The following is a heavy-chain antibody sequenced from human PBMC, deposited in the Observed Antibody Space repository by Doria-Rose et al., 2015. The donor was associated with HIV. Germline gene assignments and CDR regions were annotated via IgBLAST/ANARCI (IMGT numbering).Heavy chain of an antibody. CDR3: ARIKSSRWYHKYYFDF. J-gene: IGHJ4*02. CDR1: GVSLSSPGMG. Sequence: QVTLKESGPVLVKPTETLTLTCTVSGVSLSSPGMGVSWIRQPPGKALEWLAKMFSDDERSYTPSLKSRLTISRGTSKSQVVLTMTDMDPVDTATYYCARIKSSRWYHKYYFDFWGQGTLVIVSA. D-gene: IGHD6-13*01. CDR2: MFSDDER. V-gene: IGHV2-26*01.